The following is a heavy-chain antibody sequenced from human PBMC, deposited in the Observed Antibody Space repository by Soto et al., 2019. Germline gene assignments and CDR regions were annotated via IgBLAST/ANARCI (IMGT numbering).Heavy chain of an antibody. V-gene: IGHV3-30*18. D-gene: IGHD4-17*01. CDR3: AKDFGLPYGYYGGTDPAGYFQH. J-gene: IGHJ1*01. Sequence: QVQLVESGGGVVQPGRSLRLSCAASGFTFSSYGMHWVRQAPGKGLEWVAVISYDGSNKYYADSVKGRFTISRDNSKNTLYLQMNSLRAEDTAVYYCAKDFGLPYGYYGGTDPAGYFQHWGQGTLVTVSS. CDR2: ISYDGSNK. CDR1: GFTFSSYG.